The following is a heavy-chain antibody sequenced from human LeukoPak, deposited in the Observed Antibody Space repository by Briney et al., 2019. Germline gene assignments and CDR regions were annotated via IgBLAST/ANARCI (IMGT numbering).Heavy chain of an antibody. CDR1: GGSISSGNYC. Sequence: SQTLSLTCNVSGGSISSGNYCWSWIRQPAGKGLEWIGHIYMSGNINYNPSLKSRVTISVDTSKNQFSLTLYSVTAADTAVYYCTRVRDGRFFDYWGQGTLVTVSS. CDR3: TRVRDGRFFDY. CDR2: IYMSGNI. J-gene: IGHJ4*02. V-gene: IGHV4-61*09. D-gene: IGHD2-21*01.